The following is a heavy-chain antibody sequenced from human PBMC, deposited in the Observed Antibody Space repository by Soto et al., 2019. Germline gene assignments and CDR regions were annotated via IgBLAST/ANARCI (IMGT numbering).Heavy chain of an antibody. J-gene: IGHJ3*02. V-gene: IGHV4-59*01. Sequence: PSETLSLTCTVSGGSISSYYWSWIRQPPGKGLEWIGYIYYSGSTNYNPSLKSRVTISVDTSKNQFSLKLSSVTAADTAVYYCAKDQVEYQLLPIRGGDAFDIWGQGTMVTVSS. CDR1: GGSISSYY. CDR2: IYYSGST. D-gene: IGHD2-2*01. CDR3: AKDQVEYQLLPIRGGDAFDI.